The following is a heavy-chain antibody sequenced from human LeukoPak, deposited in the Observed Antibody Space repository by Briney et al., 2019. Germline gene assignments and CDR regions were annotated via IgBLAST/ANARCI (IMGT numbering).Heavy chain of an antibody. CDR2: ISSSSSTI. J-gene: IGHJ3*02. V-gene: IGHV3-48*01. D-gene: IGHD1-26*01. CDR1: GFTFSSYW. Sequence: GGSLRLSCAASGFTFSSYWMSWVRQAPGKGLEGVSYISSSSSTIYYADSVKGRFTISRDNAKNSLYLQMNSLRAEDTAVYYCARGSGAGRVEWKLLNFDIWGQGTTVTVSS. CDR3: ARGSGAGRVEWKLLNFDI.